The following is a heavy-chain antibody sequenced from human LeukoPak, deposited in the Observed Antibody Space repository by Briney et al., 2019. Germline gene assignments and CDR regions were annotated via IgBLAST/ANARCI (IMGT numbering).Heavy chain of an antibody. J-gene: IGHJ6*03. D-gene: IGHD2-15*01. V-gene: IGHV3-48*03. CDR1: GFTFSSYE. Sequence: GGSLRLSCAASGFTFSSYEMNWVRQAPGKGLEWVSYISSSGSTIYYADSVKGRFTISRDNAKNSLYLQMNSLRAEDTAVYYCARDGAGYCSGGSCKNYYYYMDVWGKGTTVTVSS. CDR3: ARDGAGYCSGGSCKNYYYYMDV. CDR2: ISSSGSTI.